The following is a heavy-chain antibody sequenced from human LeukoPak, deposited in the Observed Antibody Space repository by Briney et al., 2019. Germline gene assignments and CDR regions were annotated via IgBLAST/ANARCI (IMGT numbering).Heavy chain of an antibody. J-gene: IGHJ5*02. CDR3: AREDVDIGSAGHSVVLIPGWFDP. Sequence: SETLSLTCTIFGDSIKNEAYYWNWIRQPQGKGLEWIGYISEIGTTYYNPSLERRVTTSDDRSKKQDPQRMSSVTADATAVYFCAREDVDIGSAGHSVVLIPGWFDPWGPGTLVTVSS. D-gene: IGHD5-12*01. CDR1: GDSIKNEAYY. CDR2: ISEIGTT. V-gene: IGHV4-30-2*01.